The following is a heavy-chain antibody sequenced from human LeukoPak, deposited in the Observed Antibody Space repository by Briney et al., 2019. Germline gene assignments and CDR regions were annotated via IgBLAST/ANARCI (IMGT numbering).Heavy chain of an antibody. Sequence: SETLSLTCIVSGGSISNYFWSWIRQPPGKGLEWTGYIYYSGSTNYNPSLKSRVTISVDTSKNQFSLKLNSVTAADTAVYYCVRPRYYYDSAFDIWGQGTMVTVSS. J-gene: IGHJ3*02. CDR3: VRPRYYYDSAFDI. CDR2: IYYSGST. D-gene: IGHD3-22*01. CDR1: GGSISNYF. V-gene: IGHV4-59*01.